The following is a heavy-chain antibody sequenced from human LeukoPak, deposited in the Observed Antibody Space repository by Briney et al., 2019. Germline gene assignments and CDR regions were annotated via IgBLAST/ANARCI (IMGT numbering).Heavy chain of an antibody. CDR1: GFTVSSNY. V-gene: IGHV3-53*01. J-gene: IGHJ4*02. CDR2: IYSGGST. CDR3: AREYYDILTGYPTGYFDY. D-gene: IGHD3-9*01. Sequence: GGSLRLSCAASGFTVSSNYMSWVRQAPGKGLEWVSVIYSGGSTYYADSVKGRFTISRDNSKNTLYPQMNSLRAEDTAVYYCAREYYDILTGYPTGYFDYWGQGTLVTVSS.